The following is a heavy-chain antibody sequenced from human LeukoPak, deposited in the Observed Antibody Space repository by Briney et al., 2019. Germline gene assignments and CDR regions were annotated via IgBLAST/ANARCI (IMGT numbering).Heavy chain of an antibody. CDR2: MYSGGST. CDR1: GFTVSSNY. D-gene: IGHD3-10*01. Sequence: GGSLRLSCAASGFTVSSNYMSWVRQAPGKGLEWVSVMYSGGSTYYADSVKGRFTISRDNSKNTLYLQMNSLRAEDTAVYYCARVLSGRGSLYSYYYYMDVWGKGTTVTISS. V-gene: IGHV3-53*01. CDR3: ARVLSGRGSLYSYYYYMDV. J-gene: IGHJ6*03.